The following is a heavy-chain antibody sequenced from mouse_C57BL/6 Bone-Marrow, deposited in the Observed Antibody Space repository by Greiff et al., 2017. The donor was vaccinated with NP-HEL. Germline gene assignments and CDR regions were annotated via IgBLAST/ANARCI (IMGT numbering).Heavy chain of an antibody. CDR2: ISSGGSYT. J-gene: IGHJ3*01. Sequence: VQLQESGGDLVKPGGSLKLSCAASGFTFSSYGMSWVRQTPDKRLEWVATISSGGSYTYYPDSVKGRFTISRDNAKNTLYLQMSSLKSEDTAMYYCARHGDYYYGSNWFAYWGQGTLVTVSA. CDR3: ARHGDYYYGSNWFAY. V-gene: IGHV5-6*01. D-gene: IGHD1-1*01. CDR1: GFTFSSYG.